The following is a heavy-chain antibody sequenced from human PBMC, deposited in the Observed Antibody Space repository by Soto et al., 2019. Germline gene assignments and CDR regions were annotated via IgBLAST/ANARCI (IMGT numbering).Heavy chain of an antibody. CDR3: ADPVPAPTHYDYYDMDV. Sequence: EVQLLESGGGLVQPGGSLRLSCVASGFTFSYYTMSWVRQAPGKGLEWVSGISNSGDTIYYADSVKGRFTISRGNFKNPLSPQTNSLTAHHPSVYHCADPVPAPTHYDYYDMDVWGQATTVTVSS. CDR2: ISNSGDTI. D-gene: IGHD2-2*01. CDR1: GFTFSYYT. V-gene: IGHV3-23*01. J-gene: IGHJ6*02.